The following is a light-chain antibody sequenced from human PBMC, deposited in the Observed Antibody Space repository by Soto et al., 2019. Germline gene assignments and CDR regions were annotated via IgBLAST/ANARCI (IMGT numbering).Light chain of an antibody. CDR2: AAS. CDR3: QQSSSTPLT. J-gene: IGKJ4*01. Sequence: DIKMNLSPFTLSARVGDRVTISCRASQSISRLLAWYQQKPGKAPKLLIYAASSLQSGVPSRFSGSGSGTDFTLTISSLQPEDFAPYYCQQSSSTPLTFAGGTKVDIK. CDR1: QSISRL. V-gene: IGKV1-39*01.